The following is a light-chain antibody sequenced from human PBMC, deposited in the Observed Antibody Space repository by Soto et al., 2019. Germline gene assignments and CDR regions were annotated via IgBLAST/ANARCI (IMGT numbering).Light chain of an antibody. CDR3: SAYTTGSTIL. Sequence: QSVLTQPASVSGSPGQSITISCTGTSSDVGSYNYVSWYQQHPGKAPKLIIYEVSKWPSGVSTRFSGSKSGNTASLTISGLQADDESDYYCSAYTTGSTILFGGGTKLTVL. J-gene: IGLJ2*01. CDR1: SSDVGSYNY. V-gene: IGLV2-14*03. CDR2: EVS.